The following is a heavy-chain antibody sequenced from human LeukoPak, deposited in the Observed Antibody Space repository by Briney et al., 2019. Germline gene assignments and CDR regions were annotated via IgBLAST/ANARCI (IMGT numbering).Heavy chain of an antibody. CDR3: ARDRKSRYGSGSYCRGLFDP. J-gene: IGHJ5*02. Sequence: GGSLRPSCAASGFTFSSYSMNWVRQAPGKGLEWVSYISSSSSTIYYADSVKGRFTISRDNAKNSLYLQMNSLRAEDTAVYYCARDRKSRYGSGSYCRGLFDPWGQGTLVTVSS. D-gene: IGHD3-10*01. CDR1: GFTFSSYS. V-gene: IGHV3-48*01. CDR2: ISSSSSTI.